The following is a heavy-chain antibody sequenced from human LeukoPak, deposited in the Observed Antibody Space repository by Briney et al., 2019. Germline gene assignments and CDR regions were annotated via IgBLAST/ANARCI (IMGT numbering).Heavy chain of an antibody. J-gene: IGHJ2*01. V-gene: IGHV4-34*01. Sequence: PSETLSLTCAVYGGSFSGYYWSWIRQPPGKGLEWIGEINHSGSTNYNPSLKSRVTISVDTSKNQFSLKLSSVTAADTAVYYCARSITMVRGVIARYFDLWGRGTLVTASS. CDR3: ARSITMVRGVIARYFDL. D-gene: IGHD3-10*01. CDR1: GGSFSGYY. CDR2: INHSGST.